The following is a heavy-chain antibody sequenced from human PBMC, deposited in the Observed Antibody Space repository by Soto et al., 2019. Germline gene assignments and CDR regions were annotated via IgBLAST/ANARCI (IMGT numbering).Heavy chain of an antibody. CDR3: ARVSEGNYDYVWGSNNSDY. J-gene: IGHJ4*02. CDR2: IYYSGST. V-gene: IGHV4-30-4*01. Sequence: SETLSLTCTVSGGSISSGDYYWSWIRQPPGKGLEWIGYIYYSGSTYYNPSLKSRVTISVDTSKNQFSLKLSSVTAADTAVYYCARVSEGNYDYVWGSNNSDYWGQGTLVTVSS. CDR1: GGSISSGDYY. D-gene: IGHD3-16*01.